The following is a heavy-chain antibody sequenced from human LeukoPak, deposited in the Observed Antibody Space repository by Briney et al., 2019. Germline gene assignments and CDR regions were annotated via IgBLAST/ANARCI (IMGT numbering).Heavy chain of an antibody. Sequence: ASVKVSCKASGYTFTGYYMHWVRQAPGQGLEWMGWINPNSGGTNYAQKFQGRVTMTRDTSISTAYMELSRLRSDDTAVYYCARERGFYGDPRGAFDIWGQGTMVTVSS. J-gene: IGHJ3*02. D-gene: IGHD4-17*01. CDR3: ARERGFYGDPRGAFDI. CDR2: INPNSGGT. V-gene: IGHV1-2*02. CDR1: GYTFTGYY.